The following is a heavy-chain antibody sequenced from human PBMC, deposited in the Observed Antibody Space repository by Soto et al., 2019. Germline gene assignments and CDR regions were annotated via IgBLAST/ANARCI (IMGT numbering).Heavy chain of an antibody. Sequence: GGSLRLSCVASAFTFNNFPMHWVRQAPGKGLQWLASITTTSTYKCYADSVKGRFSISRDNAKNSLYLELTNLRSEDTAVYYCAREKCSSTSCNHGMDVWGLGTTVTVSS. CDR2: ITTTSTYK. CDR3: AREKCSSTSCNHGMDV. D-gene: IGHD2-2*01. J-gene: IGHJ6*02. CDR1: AFTFNNFP. V-gene: IGHV3-21*01.